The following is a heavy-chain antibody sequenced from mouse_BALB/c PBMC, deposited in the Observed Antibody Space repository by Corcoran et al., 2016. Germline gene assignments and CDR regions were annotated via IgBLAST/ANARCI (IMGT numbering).Heavy chain of an antibody. CDR2: INTYTGEP. CDR3: ARDPRAMDY. V-gene: IGHV9-3-1*01. J-gene: IGHJ4*01. CDR1: VYTFTNYG. Sequence: QIQLVQSGPELKKPGETVKISCKASVYTFTNYGMNWVKQAPGKGLKWMGWINTYTGEPTYADDFKGRFAFSLETSASTAYLQINNLKNEDTATYFCARDPRAMDYWGQGTAVTVSS.